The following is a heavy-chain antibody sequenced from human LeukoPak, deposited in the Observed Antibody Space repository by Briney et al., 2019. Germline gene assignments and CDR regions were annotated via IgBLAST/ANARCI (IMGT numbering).Heavy chain of an antibody. CDR1: GYTLTGYY. D-gene: IGHD3-16*02. Sequence: ASVKVSCKASGYTLTGYYMHWVRQVPGQGLEWMGWMNPNSGGTKYAQKFQGRVTMTRDTSISTAYMELSRLRSDDTAMYYCARDKLGLGELSLYDQWGQGTLATVFS. V-gene: IGHV1-2*02. CDR2: MNPNSGGT. CDR3: ARDKLGLGELSLYDQ. J-gene: IGHJ5*02.